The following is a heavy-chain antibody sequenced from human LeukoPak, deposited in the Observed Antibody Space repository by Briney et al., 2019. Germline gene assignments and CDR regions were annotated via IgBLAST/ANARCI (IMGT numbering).Heavy chain of an antibody. V-gene: IGHV4-59*01. CDR2: IYYSGST. CDR3: ARLLDYDSSGYPDTFDI. Sequence: PSETLSLTCTVSRGSISPNYWTWIRQPPGKGLEWIGYIYYSGSTNYNPSLKSRVTISLDTSRSPFSLRLSSVTAADTAVYYCARLLDYDSSGYPDTFDIWGQGTMVTVSS. J-gene: IGHJ3*02. D-gene: IGHD3-22*01. CDR1: RGSISPNY.